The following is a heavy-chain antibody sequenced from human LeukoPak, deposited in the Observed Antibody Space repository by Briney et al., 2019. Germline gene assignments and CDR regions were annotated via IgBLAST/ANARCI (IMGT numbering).Heavy chain of an antibody. CDR3: ARVYCSGGNCFHFDY. J-gene: IGHJ4*02. Sequence: SESLSLTCTISGGSISGYYWSWMRQPAGKGLDWIGRMYSSGLTDYNPSLKRRATMSLDTSKNQFSLKLSSVTAADTAMYYCARVYCSGGNCFHFDYWGQGTLVTVSS. D-gene: IGHD2-15*01. V-gene: IGHV4-4*07. CDR1: GGSISGYY. CDR2: MYSSGLT.